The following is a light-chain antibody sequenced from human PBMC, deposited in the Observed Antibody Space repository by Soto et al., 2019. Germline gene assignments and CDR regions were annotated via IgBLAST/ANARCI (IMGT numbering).Light chain of an antibody. CDR3: MQGTHWPYT. CDR1: QSLVYVNGDTY. CDR2: KVS. Sequence: DVVMTQSPLSLPVTLGQPASISCRSSQSLVYVNGDTYLDWFQHRPGQSPRRLIYKVSNRDSGVPARFSGSGSGPDFTLKISRVEAEDVGVYYCMQGTHWPYTFGQGTKLEIK. J-gene: IGKJ2*01. V-gene: IGKV2-30*01.